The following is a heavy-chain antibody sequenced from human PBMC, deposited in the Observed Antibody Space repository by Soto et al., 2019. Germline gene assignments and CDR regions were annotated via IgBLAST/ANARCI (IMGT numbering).Heavy chain of an antibody. J-gene: IGHJ4*02. CDR3: AREATSGESFSYFFDL. D-gene: IGHD2-2*01. CDR1: GASINSRDYF. V-gene: IGHV4-39*07. CDR2: ITSRGDT. Sequence: PSETLSLTCTVSGASINSRDYFWGWIRQVPGKGPEWLGTITSRGDTFDSPSLKSRVIMSLDTSKNQFSLRLTSVTDTDTAVYFCAREATSGESFSYFFDLWGPGAPVTVSS.